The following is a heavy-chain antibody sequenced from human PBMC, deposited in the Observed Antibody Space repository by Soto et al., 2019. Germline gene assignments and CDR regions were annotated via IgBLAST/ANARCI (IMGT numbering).Heavy chain of an antibody. D-gene: IGHD2-8*01. CDR3: ARGDIVLSVVYFDY. J-gene: IGHJ4*02. Sequence: QVQLQQWGAGLLKPSETLSLTCAVYGGSFSGYYWSWIRQPPGKGLEWIGEINHSGSTNYNPSLKSRVTISVDTSKNQFSLKLSSVTAADTAVYYCARGDIVLSVVYFDYWGQGTLVTVSS. CDR2: INHSGST. CDR1: GGSFSGYY. V-gene: IGHV4-34*01.